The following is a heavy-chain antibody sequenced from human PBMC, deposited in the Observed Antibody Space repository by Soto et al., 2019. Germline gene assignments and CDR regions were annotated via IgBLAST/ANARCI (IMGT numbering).Heavy chain of an antibody. V-gene: IGHV1-3*01. CDR3: ARGLGLYYFDY. D-gene: IGHD1-26*01. CDR1: GYTFTSYA. Sequence: QVQLVQSGAEVKKPGASVKVSCKASGYTFTSYAMHWVRQAPGQRLEWMGWINAGNGNTKYLQKFQGRGTITRDTSASTAYMELSSLRSEDTAVYYCARGLGLYYFDYWGQGTLVTVSS. CDR2: INAGNGNT. J-gene: IGHJ4*02.